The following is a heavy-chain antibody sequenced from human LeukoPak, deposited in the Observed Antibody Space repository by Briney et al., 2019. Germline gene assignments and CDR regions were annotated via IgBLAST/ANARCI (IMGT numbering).Heavy chain of an antibody. CDR2: IYPGDSDT. CDR3: AIQIRGYSYGLAY. CDR1: GWIFTSCW. D-gene: IGHD5-18*01. J-gene: IGHJ4*02. Sequence: GESLKISCRGSGWIFTSCWIGWVRQLPWRGREWMGSIYPGDSDTRYSPSFQGQVTISADKSLRTAYLQWSSLKDSDTAMYYCAIQIRGYSYGLAYWGQGTLVTVSS. V-gene: IGHV5-51*03.